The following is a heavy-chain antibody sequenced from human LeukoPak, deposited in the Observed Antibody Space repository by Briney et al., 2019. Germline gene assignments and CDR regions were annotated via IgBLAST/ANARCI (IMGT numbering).Heavy chain of an antibody. CDR3: ARSRDGYTVQH. CDR1: GYSFISYW. V-gene: IGHV5-51*01. J-gene: IGHJ1*01. Sequence: GESLKISCKGSGYSFISYWIGWVRQMPGKGLDWMGIIYPGDSYTRYSPSFQSQVTISADKSINTASLQWSTLKAADTAMYYCARSRDGYTVQHGGQGTLVTVSS. D-gene: IGHD5-24*01. CDR2: IYPGDSYT.